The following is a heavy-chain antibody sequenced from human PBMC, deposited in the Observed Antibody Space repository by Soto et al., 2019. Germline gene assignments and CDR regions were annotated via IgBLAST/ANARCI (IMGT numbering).Heavy chain of an antibody. Sequence: SETLSLTCTVSGGSISSSSYYWGWIRQPPGKGLEWIGSIYYSGSTYYNPSLKSRVTISVDTSKNQFSLKLSSVTAADTAVYYCVRYYCSSTGCYARRLPCLYYWSQGTLLTVFS. D-gene: IGHD2-2*01. CDR1: GGSISSSSYY. V-gene: IGHV4-39*01. CDR2: IYYSGST. CDR3: VRYYCSSTGCYARRLPCLYY. J-gene: IGHJ4*01.